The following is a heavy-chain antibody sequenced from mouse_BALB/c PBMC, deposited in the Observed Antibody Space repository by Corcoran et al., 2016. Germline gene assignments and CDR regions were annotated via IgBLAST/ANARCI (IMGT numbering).Heavy chain of an antibody. CDR3: ARSEYGNYAMDY. Sequence: QVQMKQSGAELVRPGASVKLSCKTTGDILTSYWINWVKQRCGQGLEWIARIYLGTGSTYYNEKVKGKATLTADKSSSTTHMQLSSLKSEDSVVYFCARSEYGNYAMDYWGQGTSVTVSS. CDR2: IYLGTGST. D-gene: IGHD2-10*02. CDR1: GDILTSYW. V-gene: IGHV1-76*01. J-gene: IGHJ4*01.